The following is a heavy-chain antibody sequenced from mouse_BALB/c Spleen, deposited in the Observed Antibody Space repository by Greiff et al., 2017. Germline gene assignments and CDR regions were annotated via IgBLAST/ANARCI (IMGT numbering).Heavy chain of an antibody. CDR1: GFSLTSYG. J-gene: IGHJ4*01. Sequence: VKLVESGPDLVAPSQSLSITCTVSGFSLTSYGVHWVRQPPGKGLEWLVVIWSDGSTTYNSALKSRLSISKDNSKSQVFLKMNSLQTDDTAMYYCARRDGSAGGAMDYWGQGTSVTVSS. CDR3: ARRDGSAGGAMDY. D-gene: IGHD1-1*01. V-gene: IGHV2-6-2*01. CDR2: IWSDGST.